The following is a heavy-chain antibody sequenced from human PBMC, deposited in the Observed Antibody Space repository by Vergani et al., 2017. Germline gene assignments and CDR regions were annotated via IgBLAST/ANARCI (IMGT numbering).Heavy chain of an antibody. J-gene: IGHJ5*02. D-gene: IGHD3-3*01. CDR2: ISSSSSYI. CDR3: ARWDPIFGVVYH. Sequence: EVQLVESGGGLVKPGGSLRLSCAASGFTFSSYSMNWVRQAPGKGLAWVSSISSSSSYIYYADSVKGRFTISRDNAKNSLYLQMNSLRAEDTAVYYCARWDPIFGVVYHWGQGTLVTVSS. CDR1: GFTFSSYS. V-gene: IGHV3-21*01.